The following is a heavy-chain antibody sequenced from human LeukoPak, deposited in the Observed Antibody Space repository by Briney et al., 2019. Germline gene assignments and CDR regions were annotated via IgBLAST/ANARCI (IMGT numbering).Heavy chain of an antibody. Sequence: GGSLRLSCAASGFTFSNYGMNWVRQAPGKGLEWVAVISYDGSNKYYADSVKGRFTISRDNSKNTLHLQMNSLRAEDTAVYYCARVYCSGGSCYSSYYYYYMDVWGKGTTVTVSS. J-gene: IGHJ6*03. V-gene: IGHV3-30*03. CDR1: GFTFSNYG. D-gene: IGHD2-15*01. CDR2: ISYDGSNK. CDR3: ARVYCSGGSCYSSYYYYYMDV.